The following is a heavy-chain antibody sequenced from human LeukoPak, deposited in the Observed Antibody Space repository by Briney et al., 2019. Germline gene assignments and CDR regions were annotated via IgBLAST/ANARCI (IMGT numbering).Heavy chain of an antibody. J-gene: IGHJ6*03. CDR3: ARGGVPYSYGYYYMDV. Sequence: GASVKVSCKASRGTFSSYAICWVRQAPGLGLEWMGGIIPIFGTANYAQKFQGRVTITADKSTSTAYMELSSLRSEDTAVYYCARGGVPYSYGYYYMDVWGKGTTVTVSS. CDR1: RGTFSSYA. V-gene: IGHV1-69*06. CDR2: IIPIFGTA. D-gene: IGHD5-18*01.